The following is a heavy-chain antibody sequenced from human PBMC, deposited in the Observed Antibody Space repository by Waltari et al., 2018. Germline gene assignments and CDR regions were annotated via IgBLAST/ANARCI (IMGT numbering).Heavy chain of an antibody. Sequence: QVQLVQSGAEVKKPGASVKVSCEASGYTIKNSDFNWVRQATGQGLEWMGWINPKSGNAGYAQKFRGRISMTRDTSTRTVSMELSSLRSDDTAVYYCASRTMDEYGLDVWGQGTTVIVSS. CDR1: GYTIKNSD. CDR3: ASRTMDEYGLDV. J-gene: IGHJ6*02. CDR2: INPKSGNA. V-gene: IGHV1-8*01.